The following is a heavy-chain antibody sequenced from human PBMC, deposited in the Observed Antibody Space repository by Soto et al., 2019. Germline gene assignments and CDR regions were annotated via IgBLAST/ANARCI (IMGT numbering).Heavy chain of an antibody. D-gene: IGHD3-22*01. CDR3: AKSYYYDSSGLYSPILYYYYLGMDV. CDR2: ISPDGTDK. Sequence: PGGAPRLSCAASGFTFTGYGMHWVRQAPGKGLEWVAVISPDGTDKYYADSVKGRFTISRDNSKNTLYLQMNSLRAEDTAVYYCAKSYYYDSSGLYSPILYYYYLGMDVWGQGTTVPLSS. V-gene: IGHV3-30*18. J-gene: IGHJ6*02. CDR1: GFTFTGYG.